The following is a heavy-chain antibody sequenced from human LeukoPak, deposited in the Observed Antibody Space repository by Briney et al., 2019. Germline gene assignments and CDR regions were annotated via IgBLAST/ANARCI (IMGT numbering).Heavy chain of an antibody. V-gene: IGHV3-7*01. CDR3: ARVFTGSSWYFDY. D-gene: IGHD2-15*01. Sequence: PGGSLRLSCAASGFTFSSYSMNWVRQAPGKGLEWVANIKQDGSEKYYVDSVKGRFTISRDNAKNSLYLQMNSLRAEDTAVYYCARVFTGSSWYFDYWGQGTLVTVSS. J-gene: IGHJ4*02. CDR1: GFTFSSYS. CDR2: IKQDGSEK.